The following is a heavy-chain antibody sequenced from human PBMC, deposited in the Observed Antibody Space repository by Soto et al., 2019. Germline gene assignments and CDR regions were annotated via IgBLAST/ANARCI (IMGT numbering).Heavy chain of an antibody. D-gene: IGHD2-15*01. CDR3: ARDSVVLAALNFDS. J-gene: IGHJ4*02. CDR1: GFTFSSYS. CDR2: ISSSSSTI. V-gene: IGHV3-48*02. Sequence: EVQLVESGGGLVQPGGSLRLSCAASGFTFSSYSMNWVRQAPGKGLEWVSYISSSSSTIYYADSVKGRFTISRDNAKNTLYLQMNSLRDEYTAVYYCARDSVVLAALNFDSWGQGTLVTLSS.